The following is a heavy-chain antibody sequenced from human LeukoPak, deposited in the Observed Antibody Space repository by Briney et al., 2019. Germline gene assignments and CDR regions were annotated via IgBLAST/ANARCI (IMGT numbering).Heavy chain of an antibody. CDR3: AKVGGYKDGDAFDI. D-gene: IGHD5-24*01. V-gene: IGHV3-74*01. Sequence: PGGSLRLSCAASGFAFSNYWLHWVRQAPGKGLEWVARINTHGSSTNYADSVKGRFTISRDNAKNTLYLQMNSLRAEDTAVYYCAKVGGYKDGDAFDIWGQGTMVTVSS. CDR2: INTHGSST. J-gene: IGHJ3*02. CDR1: GFAFSNYW.